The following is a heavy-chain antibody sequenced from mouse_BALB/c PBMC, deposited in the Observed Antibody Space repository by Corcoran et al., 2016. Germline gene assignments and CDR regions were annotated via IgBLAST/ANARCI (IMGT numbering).Heavy chain of an antibody. V-gene: IGHV3-6*02. J-gene: IGHJ2*01. CDR2: ISYDGSN. Sequence: DVQLQESGPGLVKPSQSLSLTCSVTGYSITSGYYRNWIRQFPGNKLEWMGYISYDGSNNYNPSLKNRISITRDTSKNQFFLKLNSVTTEDTATYYCARDRDFDYWGQGTTLTVSS. CDR1: GYSITSGYY. CDR3: ARDRDFDY.